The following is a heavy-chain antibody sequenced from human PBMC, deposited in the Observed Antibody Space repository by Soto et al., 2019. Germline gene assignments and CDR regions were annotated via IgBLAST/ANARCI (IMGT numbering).Heavy chain of an antibody. J-gene: IGHJ4*02. CDR2: INPNDGTT. D-gene: IGHD2-15*01. CDR3: GIFDCGRGRCYRFDF. CDR1: GYTFTSYD. V-gene: IGHV1-46*01. Sequence: ASVKVSCKASGYTFTSYDINWVRHATGQGLEWMGIINPNDGTTSYALKFRGRVTMSRDTPTSTVYMELSSLRSEDTAVYYCGIFDCGRGRCYRFDFWGPGTLVTVFS.